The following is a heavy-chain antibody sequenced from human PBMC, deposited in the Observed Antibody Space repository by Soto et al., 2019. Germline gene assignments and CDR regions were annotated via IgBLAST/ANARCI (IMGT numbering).Heavy chain of an antibody. Sequence: ASVKVSCKXSGYTFTSYGISWVRQAPGQGLEWMGWISAYNGNTNYAQKLQGRVTVTTDTSTSTAYMELRSLRSDDTAVYYCARDRTFSSSRPLDYWGQGTLVTV. CDR3: ARDRTFSSSRPLDY. J-gene: IGHJ4*02. V-gene: IGHV1-18*01. D-gene: IGHD6-6*01. CDR1: GYTFTSYG. CDR2: ISAYNGNT.